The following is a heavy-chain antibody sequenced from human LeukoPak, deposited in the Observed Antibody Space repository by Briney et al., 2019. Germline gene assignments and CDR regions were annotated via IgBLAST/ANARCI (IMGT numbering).Heavy chain of an antibody. J-gene: IGHJ4*02. Sequence: ASVKVSCKTSGYTFTTYGITWVRQAPGQGLEWMGWISAYNGNTAYAQKFQGRVTVTTDTSTRTASTDLRSLRSDDTAVYYCAIVDTTVGFDYWGQGTLVPVSS. CDR3: AIVDTTVGFDY. D-gene: IGHD5-18*01. CDR1: GYTFTTYG. CDR2: ISAYNGNT. V-gene: IGHV1-18*04.